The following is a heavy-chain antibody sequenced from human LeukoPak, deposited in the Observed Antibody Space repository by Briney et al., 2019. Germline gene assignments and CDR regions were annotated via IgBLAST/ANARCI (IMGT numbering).Heavy chain of an antibody. CDR1: GYTLTDYY. J-gene: IGHJ4*02. CDR2: INPNSGGS. CDR3: ARGLAVGTYGLGF. Sequence: ASVKVSCKASGYTLTDYYMHWVRQAPGQGLEWMGRINPNSGGSDYAQKFQGRVTMTRDTSISTAYMELISLRSDDTAVYYCARGLAVGTYGLGFWGQGTLVTVSS. V-gene: IGHV1-2*06. D-gene: IGHD1/OR15-1a*01.